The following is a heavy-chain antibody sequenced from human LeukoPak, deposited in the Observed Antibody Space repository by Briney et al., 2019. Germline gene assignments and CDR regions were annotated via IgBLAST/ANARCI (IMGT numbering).Heavy chain of an antibody. Sequence: GGALRLSCAASGFTFSSYNMNWVRQAPGKGLEGVSYISRSSSTIYYADSVKGRFTISRDNAKNSLYLQMNSLRDEDTAVYYCARRYSSSWYRGYYFDYWGQGTLVTVSS. D-gene: IGHD6-13*01. V-gene: IGHV3-48*02. CDR2: ISRSSSTI. CDR3: ARRYSSSWYRGYYFDY. CDR1: GFTFSSYN. J-gene: IGHJ4*02.